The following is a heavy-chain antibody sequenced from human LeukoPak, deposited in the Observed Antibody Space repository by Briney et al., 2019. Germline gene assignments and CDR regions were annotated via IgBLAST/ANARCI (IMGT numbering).Heavy chain of an antibody. J-gene: IGHJ4*02. D-gene: IGHD6-19*01. CDR1: GFTLSSYA. Sequence: GGSLRLSCAASGFTLSSYAMSWVRQAPGKGLEWVSAISGSGGSTYYADSVKGRFTISRDNAKNSLYLQMNSLRAEDTAVYYCARDLASGWIDYWGQGTLVTVSS. V-gene: IGHV3-23*01. CDR2: ISGSGGST. CDR3: ARDLASGWIDY.